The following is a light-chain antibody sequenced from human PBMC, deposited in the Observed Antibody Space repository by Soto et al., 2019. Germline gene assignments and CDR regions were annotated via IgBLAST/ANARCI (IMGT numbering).Light chain of an antibody. V-gene: IGKV3-20*01. Sequence: LYSGGRDTLSGRAIQSVGNDFLAWYPRKPGQAPRLLIYGASSRATGIADRFSGSVSGTDFTLTISRLEPEDFAVYYCQQYGSSLTWTFGQGSKVDVK. CDR3: QQYGSSLTWT. J-gene: IGKJ1*01. CDR2: GAS. CDR1: QSVGNDF.